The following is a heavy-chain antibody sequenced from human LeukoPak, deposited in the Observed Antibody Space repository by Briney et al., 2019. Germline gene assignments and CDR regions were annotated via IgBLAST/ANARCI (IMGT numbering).Heavy chain of an antibody. CDR3: ARENAYYYDSSGYSDY. J-gene: IGHJ4*02. D-gene: IGHD3-22*01. Sequence: GGSLRLSCAASGFTFSSYSMNWGGQGPGKGGEWGSYISSSISYIYYANSLKGRFTISRDNAKNSLYLQMNSLRAEDTAVYYCARENAYYYDSSGYSDYWGQGTLVTVSS. CDR1: GFTFSSYS. CDR2: ISSSISYI. V-gene: IGHV3-21*05.